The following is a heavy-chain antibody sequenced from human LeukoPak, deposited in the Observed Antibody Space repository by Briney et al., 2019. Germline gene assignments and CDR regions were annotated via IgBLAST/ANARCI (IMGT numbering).Heavy chain of an antibody. D-gene: IGHD1-14*01. CDR3: AKPARTDAFDI. V-gene: IGHV3-30*02. CDR2: IRFDGTKK. CDR1: GFTFSTSD. J-gene: IGHJ3*02. Sequence: GGSLRLSCAASGFTFSTSDMHWVRQAPGKGLEWVAFIRFDGTKKYYAESVKGRFTISRDNSKNTLYLQMNSLRAEDTAVYYCAKPARTDAFDIWGQGTMVTVSS.